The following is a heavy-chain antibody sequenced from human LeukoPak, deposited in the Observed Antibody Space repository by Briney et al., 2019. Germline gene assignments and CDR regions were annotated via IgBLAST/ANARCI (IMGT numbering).Heavy chain of an antibody. CDR3: ASSVWGSYRYFDY. CDR2: ISSSGSTI. V-gene: IGHV3-11*04. D-gene: IGHD3-16*02. Sequence: PGGSLRLSCAASGFTFSDYYMSWIRQAPGKGLEWVSYISSSGSTIYYADSVKGRFTISRDNAKNSLYLQMNSLRAEDTAVYYCASSVWGSYRYFDYWGQGTLVTVSS. J-gene: IGHJ4*02. CDR1: GFTFSDYY.